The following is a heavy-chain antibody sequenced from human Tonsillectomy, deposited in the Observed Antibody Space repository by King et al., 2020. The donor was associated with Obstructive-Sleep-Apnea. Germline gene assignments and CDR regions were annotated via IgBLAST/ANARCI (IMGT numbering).Heavy chain of an antibody. Sequence: VQLQESGPGLVKPSETLSLTCTVSGGSISSYYWSWIRQPPGKGLEWIGYIYYSGSTNYNPSLKSRVTISEDTSKNQLSLKLSSVTAADTAVYYCARGGGSSGWYSWFDPWGQGTLVTVSS. CDR2: IYYSGST. D-gene: IGHD6-19*01. CDR1: GGSISSYY. CDR3: ARGGGSSGWYSWFDP. V-gene: IGHV4-59*01. J-gene: IGHJ5*02.